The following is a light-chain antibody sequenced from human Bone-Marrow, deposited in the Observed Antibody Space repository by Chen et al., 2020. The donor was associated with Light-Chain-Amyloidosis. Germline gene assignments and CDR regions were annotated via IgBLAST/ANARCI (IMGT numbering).Light chain of an antibody. V-gene: IGLV3-19*01. J-gene: IGLJ2*01. CDR1: SLRDYH. Sequence: SSELTQHPAVSVALGQTVRIACQGDSLRDYHTSWYQQRPGQAPVLVIYGKNNRPSEIPARFSGASSGDTASLTITGAQAEDEADYFCHYRDSSAKQLAFGGGSKLTVL. CDR2: GKN. CDR3: HYRDSSAKQLA.